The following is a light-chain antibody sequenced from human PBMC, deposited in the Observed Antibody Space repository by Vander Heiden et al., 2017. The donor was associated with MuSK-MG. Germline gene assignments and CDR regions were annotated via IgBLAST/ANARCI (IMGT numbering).Light chain of an antibody. CDR2: GAS. CDR1: QSVSSSY. Sequence: EIVLTQSPGTLSLSPGERATLSCRASQSVSSSYLAWYQQKPGQAPRLLIYGASSRATGIPDRFSGSGSGTDFTLTISRLEPEDFAVYYCQQDGSSSWTFGQGTKVEI. J-gene: IGKJ1*01. V-gene: IGKV3-20*01. CDR3: QQDGSSSWT.